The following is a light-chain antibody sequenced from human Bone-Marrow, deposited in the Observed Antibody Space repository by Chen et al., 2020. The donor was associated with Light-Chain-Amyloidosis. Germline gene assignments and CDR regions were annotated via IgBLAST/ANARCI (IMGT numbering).Light chain of an antibody. CDR1: NIGSTS. CDR3: QVWDRSSDRPV. J-gene: IGLJ3*02. Sequence: SYVLTQPSSVSVAPGQTATIACGGNNIGSTSVHWYQQTPGQAPLLVVYDDSDRPSGIPVRCSGSNSGNTATLTSSRVEAGDEADYYCQVWDRSSDRPVFGGGTKLTVL. V-gene: IGLV3-21*02. CDR2: DDS.